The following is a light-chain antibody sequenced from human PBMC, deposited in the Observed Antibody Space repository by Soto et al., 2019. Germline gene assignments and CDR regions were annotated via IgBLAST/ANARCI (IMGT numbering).Light chain of an antibody. CDR3: QSYGSSRT. V-gene: IGKV3-20*01. CDR2: DAS. Sequence: EVVFTQSPASLSLSPRDRATLSWSASQSLVNTYVAWYQQKAGQAPRLLIFDASTRATGIPDRFSGSGSGTDFTLSISRLEPEDFAVYYCQSYGSSRTFGHWTKVDIK. J-gene: IGKJ1*01. CDR1: QSLVNTY.